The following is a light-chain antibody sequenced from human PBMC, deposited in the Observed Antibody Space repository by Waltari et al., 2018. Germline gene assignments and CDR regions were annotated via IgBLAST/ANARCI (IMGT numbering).Light chain of an antibody. V-gene: IGKV1-33*01. CDR1: QDITNY. Sequence: DIQLTQSPPSLSASVGDRVTITCRASQDITNYLNWYQQKPGKAPKLLIHVASKLEIGVPSRFSGSQSGTHFTLTISSLQPEDIGTYYCQRYDNLPIFAFGPGTKVEI. CDR2: VAS. CDR3: QRYDNLPIFA. J-gene: IGKJ3*01.